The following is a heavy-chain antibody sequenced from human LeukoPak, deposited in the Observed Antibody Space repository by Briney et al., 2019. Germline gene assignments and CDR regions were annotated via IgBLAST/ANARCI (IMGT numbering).Heavy chain of an antibody. CDR2: INHSGST. Sequence: SETLSLTCAVYGGSFSGYYWSWIRQPPGKGLEWIGEINHSGSTNYNPSLKSRVTISVDTSKNQFSLKLSSVTAADTAVYYCARVVHYGDYYYYYMDVWGKGTTVTVSS. CDR3: ARVVHYGDYYYYYMDV. V-gene: IGHV4-34*01. D-gene: IGHD4-17*01. J-gene: IGHJ6*03. CDR1: GGSFSGYY.